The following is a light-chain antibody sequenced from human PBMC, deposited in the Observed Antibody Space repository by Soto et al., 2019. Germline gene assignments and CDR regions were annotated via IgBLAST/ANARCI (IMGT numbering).Light chain of an antibody. CDR2: GAS. CDR3: QQYNNWPPVT. Sequence: DIVLTQSPGTLSLSPGERATLSCRASQSVSSNHLAWYQQKPGQAPRLLIYGASTRATGIPARFSGSGSGTEFTLTISSLQSEDFAVYFCQQYNNWPPVTFGPGTKVDIK. V-gene: IGKV3-15*01. J-gene: IGKJ3*01. CDR1: QSVSSN.